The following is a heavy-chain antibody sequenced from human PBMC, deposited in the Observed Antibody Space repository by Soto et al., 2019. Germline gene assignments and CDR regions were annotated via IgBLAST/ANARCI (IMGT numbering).Heavy chain of an antibody. J-gene: IGHJ3*02. CDR3: ARHVDAPNVFYI. Sequence: SQTRSHHRTGSGGSPRPVEYLWCWVRQLPGKGLEWIGNIHYSGRTYYNPSLKSRLTISVETSQNQFALTLTSVTAADTAVFYCARHVDAPNVFYICAQGTTVPVS. CDR2: IHYSGRT. D-gene: IGHD3-16*01. V-gene: IGHV4-31*02. CDR1: GGSPRPVEYL.